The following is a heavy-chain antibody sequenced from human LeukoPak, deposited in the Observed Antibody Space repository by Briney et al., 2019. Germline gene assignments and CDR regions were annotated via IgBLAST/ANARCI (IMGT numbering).Heavy chain of an antibody. V-gene: IGHV3-23*01. CDR1: GFTFSSYD. CDR3: AKDRREAAGGWFDP. D-gene: IGHD6-13*01. Sequence: GGSLRLSCGVSGFTFSSYDMNWVRQAPGKGLEWVSAISGSGGSTYYADSVKGRFTISRDNSKNTLYLQMNSLRAEDTAVYYCAKDRREAAGGWFDPWGQGTLVTVSS. CDR2: ISGSGGST. J-gene: IGHJ5*02.